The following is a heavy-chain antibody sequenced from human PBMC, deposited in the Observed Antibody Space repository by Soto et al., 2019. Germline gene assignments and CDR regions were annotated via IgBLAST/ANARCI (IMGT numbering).Heavy chain of an antibody. D-gene: IGHD4-17*01. V-gene: IGHV4-39*01. CDR2: IHYSGET. CDR1: GGSIISTFYY. Sequence: AETLSLTCAVSGGSIISTFYYWGWLRHPPGRGLEWIANIHYSGETHYSPSLKSRVAISVDTSKSQFSLTLDSVTAADTAVYYCARRPDFRDHGWFDPWGQGILVTVS. J-gene: IGHJ5*02. CDR3: ARRPDFRDHGWFDP.